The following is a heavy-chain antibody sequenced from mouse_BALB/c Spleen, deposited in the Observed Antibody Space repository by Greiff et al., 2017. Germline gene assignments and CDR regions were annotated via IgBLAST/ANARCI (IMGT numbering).Heavy chain of an antibody. CDR2: IWAGGST. J-gene: IGHJ3*01. V-gene: IGHV2-9*02. CDR3: ARDRPTAY. Sequence: VMLVESGPGLVAPSQSLSITCTVSGFSLTSYGVHWVRQPPGKGLEWLGVIWAGGSTNYNSALMSRLSISKDNSKSQVFLKMNSLQTDDTAMYYCARDRPTAYWGQGTLVTVSA. CDR1: GFSLTSYG. D-gene: IGHD1-1*01.